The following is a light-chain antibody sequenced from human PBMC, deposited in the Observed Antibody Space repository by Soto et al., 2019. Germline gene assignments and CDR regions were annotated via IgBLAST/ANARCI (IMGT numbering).Light chain of an antibody. CDR1: QGFSNS. CDR2: AAS. J-gene: IGKJ2*02. Sequence: DIQLTQSPSFLSASVGDRVTITCRASQGFSNSLAWYQQKPGKAPKLLIYAASTLQSGVPSWFSGSGSGTEFTLTISSLQPEDFATYYCQQPDSYPCTFGQGTKLEIK. CDR3: QQPDSYPCT. V-gene: IGKV1-9*01.